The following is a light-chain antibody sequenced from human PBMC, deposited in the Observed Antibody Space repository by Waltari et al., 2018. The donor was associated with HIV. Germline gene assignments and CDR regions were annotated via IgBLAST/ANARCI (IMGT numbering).Light chain of an antibody. CDR2: DDP. J-gene: IGLJ3*02. CDR1: SSNIGAGYD. Sequence: QSVLTQPPSVSGAPGQRVTISCTGSSSNIGAGYDVHWYQQVPGTAPRLLIYDDPNRPSGVPERFSGSKSGTSASLAITGLQAEDEADYYCQSYDDNLEGVFGGGTKLTVL. CDR3: QSYDDNLEGV. V-gene: IGLV1-40*01.